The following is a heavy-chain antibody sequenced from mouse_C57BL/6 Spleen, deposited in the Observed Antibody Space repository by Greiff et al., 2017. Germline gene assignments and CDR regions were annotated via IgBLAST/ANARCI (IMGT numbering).Heavy chain of an antibody. J-gene: IGHJ4*01. CDR1: GYTFTSYG. CDR3: ARGDTFVATDAMGG. Sequence: QVQLQQSGAELVRPGASVKLSCKASGYTFTSYGISWVKQRTGQGLEWIGVIHPRSGNTNYNEKFKGKATLTVDKSSSTAYMQLRSLTSEDSAVYFCARGDTFVATDAMGGWGQGTSVTVSS. CDR2: IHPRSGNT. D-gene: IGHD1-1*01. V-gene: IGHV1-81*01.